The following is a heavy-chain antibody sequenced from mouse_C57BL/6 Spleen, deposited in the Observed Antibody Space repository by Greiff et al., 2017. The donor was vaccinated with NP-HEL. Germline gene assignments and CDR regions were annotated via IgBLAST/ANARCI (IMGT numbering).Heavy chain of an antibody. D-gene: IGHD1-1*01. CDR2: IYPGDGDT. CDR3: AFYYGSSSYFDV. V-gene: IGHV1-82*01. CDR1: GYAFSSSW. Sequence: QVQLKQSGPELVKPGASVKISCKASGYAFSSSWMNWVKQRPGKGLEWIGRIYPGDGDTNYNEKFKGKATLTSDTSSSTAYMQLSSLTSEDSAIYFCAFYYGSSSYFDVWGTGTTVTVSS. J-gene: IGHJ1*03.